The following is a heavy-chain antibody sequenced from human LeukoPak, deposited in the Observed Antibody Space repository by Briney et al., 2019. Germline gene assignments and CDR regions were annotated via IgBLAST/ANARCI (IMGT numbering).Heavy chain of an antibody. CDR2: ISGSGGST. J-gene: IGHJ4*02. CDR3: AKDRSITMIVVVIRDFDY. V-gene: IGHV3-23*01. CDR1: GFTFSNYA. Sequence: GGSLRLSCAASGFTFSNYAMSWVRQAPGKGLEWVSAISGSGGSTYYADSVKGRFTIPRDNSKNTLYLQMNSLRAEDTAVYYCAKDRSITMIVVVIRDFDYWGQGTLVTVSS. D-gene: IGHD3-22*01.